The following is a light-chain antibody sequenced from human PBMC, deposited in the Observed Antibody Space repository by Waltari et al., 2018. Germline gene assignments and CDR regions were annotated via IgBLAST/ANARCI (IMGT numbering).Light chain of an antibody. V-gene: IGLV2-11*01. Sequence: QSALTQPRSVSGSPGQSVTISCAGTSSDVGGYSSVSWYQQHPGKAPKLMIYDVTKRPSGVPGRFSGSKSGNTASLTISGLQADDEADYYCCSYAGSHWVFGGGTKLTVL. CDR2: DVT. J-gene: IGLJ3*02. CDR1: SSDVGGYSS. CDR3: CSYAGSHWV.